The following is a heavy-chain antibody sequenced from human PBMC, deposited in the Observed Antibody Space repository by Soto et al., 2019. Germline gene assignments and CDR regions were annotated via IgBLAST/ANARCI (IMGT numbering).Heavy chain of an antibody. V-gene: IGHV5-10-1*03. CDR3: ARRYISPRPDFGVVIIYYGMDV. J-gene: IGHJ6*02. CDR2: IDPSDSYT. D-gene: IGHD3-3*01. Sequence: EVQLVQSGAEVKKPGESLRISCKGSGYSFTSYWISWVRQMPGKGLEWMGRIDPSDSYTNYSPSFQGHVTISADKSISTAYLQWSSLKASDTAMYYCARRYISPRPDFGVVIIYYGMDVWGQGTTVTVSS. CDR1: GYSFTSYW.